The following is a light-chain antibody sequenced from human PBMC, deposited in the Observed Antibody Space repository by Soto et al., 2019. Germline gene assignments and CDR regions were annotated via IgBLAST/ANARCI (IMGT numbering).Light chain of an antibody. Sequence: DIQMTQSPSSLSASVGDRVTITCRTSQTINNYLNWYQQKPGKAPNLLIYATSNLQSGVPSRFSGGGSGTDFTLTISGLQPEDSATYYCQQSYSIPLTFAGGTKVEIK. CDR1: QTINNY. CDR2: ATS. CDR3: QQSYSIPLT. V-gene: IGKV1-39*01. J-gene: IGKJ4*01.